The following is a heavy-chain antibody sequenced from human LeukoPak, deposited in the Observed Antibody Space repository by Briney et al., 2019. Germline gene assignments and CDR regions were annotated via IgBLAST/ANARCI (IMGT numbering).Heavy chain of an antibody. CDR1: GGSISSGSYY. CDR2: IYTSGST. CDR3: ASIPSDFWSGYRGYFDY. Sequence: PSETLSLTCTVSGGSISSGSYYWSWIRQPAGKGLEWIGRIYTSGSTNYNPSLKSRVTISVDTSKNQFSLKLSSVTAADTAVYYCASIPSDFWSGYRGYFDYWGQGTLVTVSS. D-gene: IGHD3-3*01. V-gene: IGHV4-61*02. J-gene: IGHJ4*02.